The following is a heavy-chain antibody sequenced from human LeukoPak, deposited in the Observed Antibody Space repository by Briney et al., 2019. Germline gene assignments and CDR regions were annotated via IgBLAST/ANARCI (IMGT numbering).Heavy chain of an antibody. D-gene: IGHD6-6*01. Sequence: GGSLRLSCAASGFTFSNAWMSWVRQAPGKGLEWVSYISSSGSTIYYADSVKGRFTISRDNAKNSLYLQMNSLRAEDTAVYYCARDLGVAARPEGATIGVLDDAFDIWGQGTMVTVSS. J-gene: IGHJ3*02. CDR1: GFTFSNAW. CDR2: ISSSGSTI. V-gene: IGHV3-11*04. CDR3: ARDLGVAARPEGATIGVLDDAFDI.